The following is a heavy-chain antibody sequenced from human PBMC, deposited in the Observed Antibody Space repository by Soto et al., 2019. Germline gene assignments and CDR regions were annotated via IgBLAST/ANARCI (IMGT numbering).Heavy chain of an antibody. J-gene: IGHJ4*02. Sequence: SETLSLTCTVSGGSISSYYWSWIRQPPGKGLEWIGYIYYSGSTYYNPSLKSRVTISVDTSKNQFSLKLSSVTAADTAVYYCARGKGSTWTFDYWAQGTLVTVSS. V-gene: IGHV4-59*08. CDR3: ARGKGSTWTFDY. D-gene: IGHD2-2*01. CDR2: IYYSGST. CDR1: GGSISSYY.